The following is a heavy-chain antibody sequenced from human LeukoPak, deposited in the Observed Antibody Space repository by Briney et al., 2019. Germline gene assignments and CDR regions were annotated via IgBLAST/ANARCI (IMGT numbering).Heavy chain of an antibody. CDR1: GYTLTGYY. CDR3: ARGPTVTTNYYYYMDV. CDR2: INPNSGGT. Sequence: ASVKVSCKASGYTLTGYYMHWVRQAPGQGLEWMGWINPNSGGTNYAQKFQGRVTMTSDTSIRTAYMELSRLRSDDTAVYYCARGPTVTTNYYYYMDVWGKGTTVTVSS. J-gene: IGHJ6*03. D-gene: IGHD4-11*01. V-gene: IGHV1-2*02.